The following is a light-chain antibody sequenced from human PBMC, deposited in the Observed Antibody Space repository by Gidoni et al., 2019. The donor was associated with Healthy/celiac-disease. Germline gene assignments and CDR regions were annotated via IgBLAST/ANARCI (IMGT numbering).Light chain of an antibody. CDR2: QDS. V-gene: IGLV3-1*01. CDR3: QAWDSSTQVV. CDR1: KLGDKY. Sequence: SSELTHPPSVSVSPGQTASITCSGDKLGDKYSCWYQQKPGQSPVLVIYQDSKRPSGIPERFSGSNSGNTVTLTMSGTQAMDEADYYCQAWDSSTQVVFGGGTKLTVL. J-gene: IGLJ2*01.